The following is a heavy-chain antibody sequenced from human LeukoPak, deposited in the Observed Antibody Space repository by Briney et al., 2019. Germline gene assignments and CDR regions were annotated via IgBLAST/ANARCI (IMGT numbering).Heavy chain of an antibody. CDR1: GFTFSSYG. V-gene: IGHV3-33*01. Sequence: PGRSLRLSCAASGFTFSSYGMHWVRQAPGKGLDWVAVIWYDGTTKYYADSVKGRFTISRDNSKTTLYLQMNSLRAEDTAVYYCARFLPDSSGYYYDYWGQGTLVTVSS. CDR3: ARFLPDSSGYYYDY. CDR2: IWYDGTTK. J-gene: IGHJ4*02. D-gene: IGHD3-22*01.